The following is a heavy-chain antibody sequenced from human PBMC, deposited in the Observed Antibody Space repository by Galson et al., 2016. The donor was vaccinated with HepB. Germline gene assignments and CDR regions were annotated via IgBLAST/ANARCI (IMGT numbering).Heavy chain of an antibody. CDR1: GFTLSDSW. J-gene: IGHJ4*02. D-gene: IGHD5-12*01. Sequence: SLRLSCAASGFTLSDSWMTWVRQAPGKGLEWVANINQPGSDKYYSASVEGRFTISKDNAKNFLYLQMNSLRAEDTAVYYCVRAEWVLHDWGRGTLVTVSS. CDR2: INQPGSDK. V-gene: IGHV3-7*01. CDR3: VRAEWVLHD.